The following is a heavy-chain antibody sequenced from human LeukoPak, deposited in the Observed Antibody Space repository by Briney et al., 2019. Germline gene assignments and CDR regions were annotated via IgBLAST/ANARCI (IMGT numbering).Heavy chain of an antibody. CDR3: ARDGRGSNWYGVNWFDP. CDR1: GFTFSDYY. CDR2: ISSSGSTM. Sequence: PGGSLRLSCAASGFTFSDYYMSWIRQAPGKGLEWVSYISSSGSTMYYADSVKGRFTISRDNAKNSLYLQTNSLRAEDTAVYYCARDGRGSNWYGVNWFDPWGQGALVTVSS. D-gene: IGHD6-13*01. V-gene: IGHV3-11*04. J-gene: IGHJ5*02.